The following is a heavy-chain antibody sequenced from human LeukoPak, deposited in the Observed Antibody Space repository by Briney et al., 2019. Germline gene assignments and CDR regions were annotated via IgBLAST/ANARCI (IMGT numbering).Heavy chain of an antibody. CDR3: AKRSGWYLDFDY. CDR2: ISGSGGSI. V-gene: IGHV3-23*01. CDR1: GFTFSSYA. J-gene: IGHJ4*02. Sequence: PGGSLRLSCAASGFTFSSYAMSWVRQAPGKGLEWVSAISGSGGSIYYADSVKGRFTISRDNSKNTLYLQMNSLRAEDTAVYYCAKRSGWYLDFDYWGQGTLVTVSS. D-gene: IGHD6-19*01.